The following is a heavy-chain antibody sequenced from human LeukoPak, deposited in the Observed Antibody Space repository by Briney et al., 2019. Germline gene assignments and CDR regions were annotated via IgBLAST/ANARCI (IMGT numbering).Heavy chain of an antibody. D-gene: IGHD3-22*01. J-gene: IGHJ4*02. CDR3: ARDRYYYDSGGYNF. V-gene: IGHV1-69*13. CDR1: GGTFSSYA. Sequence: EASVKVSCKASGGTFSSYAISWVRQAPGQGLEWMGRIIPIFGTANYAQKFQGRVTITADESTSTAYMELSSLRSEDTAVYYCARDRYYYDSGGYNFWGQGTLVTVSS. CDR2: IIPIFGTA.